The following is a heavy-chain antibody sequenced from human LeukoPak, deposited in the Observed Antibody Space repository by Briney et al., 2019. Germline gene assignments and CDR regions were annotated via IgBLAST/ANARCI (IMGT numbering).Heavy chain of an antibody. J-gene: IGHJ4*02. CDR1: GFTFDDYA. CDR3: AKDGGGYYMSTFDY. CDR2: ISWNSGSM. D-gene: IGHD3-22*01. V-gene: IGHV3-9*01. Sequence: GGSLRLSCAASGFTFDDYAMHWVRQAPGKGLEWVSGISWNSGSMGYADSVKGRFTISRDNAKNSLYLQMNSLRAEDTALYYCAKDGGGYYMSTFDYWGQGTLVTVSS.